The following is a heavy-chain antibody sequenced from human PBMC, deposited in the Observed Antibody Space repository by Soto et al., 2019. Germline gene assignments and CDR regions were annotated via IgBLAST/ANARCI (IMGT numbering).Heavy chain of an antibody. CDR2: IYYSGST. CDR3: ARRYLALAVAGRDWFDL. J-gene: IGHJ5*02. CDR1: GGSISSYY. Sequence: SETLSLTSTVSGGSISSYYWSWIRQPPGKGLEWIGYIYYSGSTNYNPSLKSRVTISVDTSKNQFSLKLSSVTAADTAVYYCARRYLALAVAGRDWFDLWGQGTLVTVSS. V-gene: IGHV4-59*01. D-gene: IGHD6-19*01.